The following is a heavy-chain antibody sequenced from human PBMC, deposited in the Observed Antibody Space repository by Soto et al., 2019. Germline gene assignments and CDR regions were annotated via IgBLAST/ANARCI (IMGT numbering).Heavy chain of an antibody. Sequence: GGSLRLSCAAFGFTVSGKKYVAWVRQAPGKGLEWVSALYDLDGTYYADSVKGRFTTSSDSSRTTVYLQMNDLRPDDTAVYSCATWHLREHAYDIWGQGTSVTVSS. CDR2: LYDLDGT. CDR3: ATWHLREHAYDI. J-gene: IGHJ3*02. D-gene: IGHD3-10*01. V-gene: IGHV3-53*01. CDR1: GFTVSGKKY.